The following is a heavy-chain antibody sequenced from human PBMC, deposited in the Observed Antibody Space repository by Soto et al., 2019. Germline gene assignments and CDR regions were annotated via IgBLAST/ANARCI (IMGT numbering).Heavy chain of an antibody. D-gene: IGHD3-9*01. V-gene: IGHV4-34*01. Sequence: SETLSLTCAVYGGSFSGYYWSWIRQPPGKGLEWIGEINHSGSTNYNPSLKSRVTISVDTSKNQFSRKLSSVTAADTAVYYCARREYFDWFPPFDYWGQGTRVTVSS. J-gene: IGHJ4*02. CDR3: ARREYFDWFPPFDY. CDR2: INHSGST. CDR1: GGSFSGYY.